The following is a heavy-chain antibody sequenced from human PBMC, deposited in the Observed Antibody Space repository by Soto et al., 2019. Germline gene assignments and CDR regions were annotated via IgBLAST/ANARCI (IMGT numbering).Heavy chain of an antibody. CDR1: RYSFTNYL. Sequence: ESRKHSWSGSRYSFTNYLLGWVRKMPGKGLEWMGIIYPGDSDIKYSPSFQGQVTISADKSISTAYLQWSSLKASDTAMYYCARPDEAAAVRIDYSPQGTLVTVSS. J-gene: IGHJ4*02. CDR3: ARPDEAAAVRIDY. V-gene: IGHV5-51*01. D-gene: IGHD6-13*01. CDR2: IYPGDSDI.